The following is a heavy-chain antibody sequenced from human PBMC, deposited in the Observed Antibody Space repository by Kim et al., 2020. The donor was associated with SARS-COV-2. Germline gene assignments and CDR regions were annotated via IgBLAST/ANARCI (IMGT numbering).Heavy chain of an antibody. Sequence: KTYYADSVRGRLTISRDNSKNALYVQMNSLRAEDTALYYCARQRGYDFDMWGQGTMVTVSS. D-gene: IGHD1-1*01. CDR3: ARQRGYDFDM. J-gene: IGHJ3*02. CDR2: KT. V-gene: IGHV3-23*01.